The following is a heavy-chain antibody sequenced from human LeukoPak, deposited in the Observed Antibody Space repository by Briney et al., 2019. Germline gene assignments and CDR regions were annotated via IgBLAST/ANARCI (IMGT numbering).Heavy chain of an antibody. Sequence: SETLSLTCSVSGGSIDSTSYFWGWVRQPPGKGLEWIGSICYTGDAYYNPSLKSRVTISVDKSKNQFSLKLSSVTAADTAVYYCARATRKYGSGSYSGFDYWGQGTLVTVSS. V-gene: IGHV4-39*07. CDR1: GGSIDSTSYF. CDR3: ARATRKYGSGSYSGFDY. J-gene: IGHJ4*02. D-gene: IGHD3-10*01. CDR2: ICYTGDA.